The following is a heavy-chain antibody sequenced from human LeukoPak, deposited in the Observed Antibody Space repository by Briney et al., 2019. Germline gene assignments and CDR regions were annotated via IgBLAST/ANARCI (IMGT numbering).Heavy chain of an antibody. CDR3: VKGGIYRRNYFDY. V-gene: IGHV3-64D*06. CDR2: ISSNGGGT. J-gene: IGHJ4*02. Sequence: PGGSLRLSCSDSGFTFSSYASHWGRQAPGKGLECVSSISSNGGGTYYADSVKGRFTISRESSKNTLYLQMSSLRTEDSAVYYCVKGGIYRRNYFDYWGQGSLVTVSS. CDR1: GFTFSSYA. D-gene: IGHD5-12*01.